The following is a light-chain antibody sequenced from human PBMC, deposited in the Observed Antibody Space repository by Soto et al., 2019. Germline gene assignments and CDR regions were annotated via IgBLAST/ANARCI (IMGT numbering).Light chain of an antibody. CDR3: QQYNSWPPYT. V-gene: IGKV3-15*01. J-gene: IGKJ2*01. CDR2: GAS. Sequence: EIVMTQSPGTLSLSPGERATISCRASQVIGSRYLAWYHQKSGQAPRLLIYGASTRATGIPARFSGSGSGTEFTLTISSLQSEDFAVYYCQQYNSWPPYTFGQGTKLEI. CDR1: QVIGSRY.